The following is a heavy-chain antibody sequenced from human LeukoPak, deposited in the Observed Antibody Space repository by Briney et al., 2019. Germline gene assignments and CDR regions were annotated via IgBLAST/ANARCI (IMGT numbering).Heavy chain of an antibody. CDR1: GFTFSSYS. D-gene: IGHD6-19*01. J-gene: IGHJ4*02. CDR3: ARGRYSSGWILDY. CDR2: ISSSTNYI. V-gene: IGHV3-21*01. Sequence: GGSLRLSCAASGFTFSSYSMNWVRQAPGKGLEWVSCISSSTNYIYYADSVKGRFTISRDNARNSLFLQMNTLRAEDTAVYYCARGRYSSGWILDYWGQGTLVTVSS.